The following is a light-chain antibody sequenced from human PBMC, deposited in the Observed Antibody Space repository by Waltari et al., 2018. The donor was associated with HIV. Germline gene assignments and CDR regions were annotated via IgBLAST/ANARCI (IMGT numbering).Light chain of an antibody. J-gene: IGLJ2*01. CDR1: SSDVGGYKY. V-gene: IGLV2-14*01. CDR3: SSYTSSNTLR. Sequence: QSALTQPASVSGSPGQSITISCPGTSSDVGGYKYVSWYQQHPGKAPRLMIYGVSKRPSGVSNRFSGSKSGDTASLTISGLQAEDEAAYYCSSYTSSNTLRFGGGTKLTVL. CDR2: GVS.